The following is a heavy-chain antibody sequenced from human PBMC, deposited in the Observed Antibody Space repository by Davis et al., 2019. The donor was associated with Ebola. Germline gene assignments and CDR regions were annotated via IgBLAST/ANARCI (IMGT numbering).Heavy chain of an antibody. Sequence: ASVKVSCKASGYTFTSYGISWVRQAPGQGLEWMGWINTNTGHPTYAQGFTGRFVFSLDSSVSTAYLQINSLKAEDTAVYYCARVATSSWSRYLDLWGRGTLVTVSS. CDR2: INTNTGHP. D-gene: IGHD6-13*01. V-gene: IGHV7-4-1*02. CDR3: ARVATSSWSRYLDL. J-gene: IGHJ2*01. CDR1: GYTFTSYG.